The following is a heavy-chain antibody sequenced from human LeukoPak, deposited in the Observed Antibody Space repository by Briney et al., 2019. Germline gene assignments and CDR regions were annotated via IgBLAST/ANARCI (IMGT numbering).Heavy chain of an antibody. Sequence: GGSLRLSCAASGFTFISYSMNWVRQARGRGLVGVSSISSSSYIYYADSVKGRFTISRDNAKNSLYLQMNSLRAEDTAVYYCARDYSEYYYYYYMDVWGKETTVTVSS. D-gene: IGHD2-15*01. CDR1: GFTFISYS. CDR2: ISSSSYI. J-gene: IGHJ6*03. CDR3: ARDYSEYYYYYYMDV. V-gene: IGHV3-21*01.